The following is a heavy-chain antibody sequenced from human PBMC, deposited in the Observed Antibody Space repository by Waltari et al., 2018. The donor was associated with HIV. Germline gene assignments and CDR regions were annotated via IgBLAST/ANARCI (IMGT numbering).Heavy chain of an antibody. J-gene: IGHJ4*02. Sequence: QVQLVEAGGGVVQPGRSLRLSCTASGFIFSSYGMHWVRQAPGKGRGWVAVVWYDGNNKYYADSVKGRFTISRDNSKNTLYLQMNNLRVEDTAVYYCARTPYDTSGYCFDYWGQGTLVTVSS. D-gene: IGHD3-22*01. V-gene: IGHV3-33*01. CDR1: GFIFSSYG. CDR2: VWYDGNNK. CDR3: ARTPYDTSGYCFDY.